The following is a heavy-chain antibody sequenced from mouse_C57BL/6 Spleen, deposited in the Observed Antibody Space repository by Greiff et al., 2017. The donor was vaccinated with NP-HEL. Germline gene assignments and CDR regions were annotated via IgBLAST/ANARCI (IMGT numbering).Heavy chain of an antibody. J-gene: IGHJ2*01. CDR3: ARGWDGGYFDY. V-gene: IGHV1-69*01. Sequence: VQLQQPGAELVMPGASVKLSCKASGYTFTSYWMHWVKQRPGQGLEWIGEIDPSDSYTNYNQKFKGKSTLTVDKSSSTAYMQLSSLTSEDSAVYYCARGWDGGYFDYWGQGTTLTVSS. CDR1: GYTFTSYW. D-gene: IGHD4-1*01. CDR2: IDPSDSYT.